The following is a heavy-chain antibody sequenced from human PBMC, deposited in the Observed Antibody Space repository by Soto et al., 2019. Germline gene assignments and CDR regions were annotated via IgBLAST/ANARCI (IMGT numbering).Heavy chain of an antibody. CDR2: ISSSSSYI. J-gene: IGHJ3*02. D-gene: IGHD6-13*01. V-gene: IGHV3-21*01. Sequence: PGGSLRLSCAASGFTFSSYSMNWVRQAPGKGLEWVSSISSSSSYIYYADSVKGRFTISRDNAKNSLYLQMNSLRAEDTAVCYCASSSWTAFDIWGQGTMVTVSS. CDR3: ASSSWTAFDI. CDR1: GFTFSSYS.